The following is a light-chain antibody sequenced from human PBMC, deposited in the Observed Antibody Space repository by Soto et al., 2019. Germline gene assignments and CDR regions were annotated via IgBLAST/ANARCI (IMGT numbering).Light chain of an antibody. CDR3: QPYDSSLSGSV. Sequence: QSVLTQPPSVSGAPGQRGTISCTGSRSNIGAGYDVHWYQQLPGTAPKLLIYGNSNRPSRVPDRFSGSKSGTSASLPITGLQADNPDDYYCQPYDSSLSGSVLGGASKGTVL. J-gene: IGLJ2*01. V-gene: IGLV1-40*01. CDR2: GNS. CDR1: RSNIGAGYD.